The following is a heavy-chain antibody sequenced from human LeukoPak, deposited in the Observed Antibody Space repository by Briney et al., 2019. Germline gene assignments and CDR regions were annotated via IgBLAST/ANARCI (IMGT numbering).Heavy chain of an antibody. Sequence: PGGSLRLSCAASGFTFSSYSMNWVRQAPGKGLEWVSYISNSSSTIYYADSVKGRFTISRDNAKNSLYLQMNSLRAEDTAVYYCARGSLLRFLEWLLMGYWGQGTLVTVSS. J-gene: IGHJ4*02. CDR1: GFTFSSYS. CDR2: ISNSSSTI. V-gene: IGHV3-48*01. D-gene: IGHD3-3*01. CDR3: ARGSLLRFLEWLLMGY.